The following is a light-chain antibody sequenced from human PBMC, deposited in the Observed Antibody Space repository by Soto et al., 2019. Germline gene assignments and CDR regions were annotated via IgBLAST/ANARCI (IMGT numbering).Light chain of an antibody. CDR3: SSYSTRSTYV. CDR1: SSDVGRFNF. J-gene: IGLJ1*01. Sequence: QSVLTRPRSVSGSPGQSITISCTGTSSDVGRFNFVSWFQQHPGKAPKLLIYDATTRPSALSNSFSGSKSGNKASLTISGLQTEDEADYYCSSYSTRSTYVFGTGTKVTGL. CDR2: DAT. V-gene: IGLV2-14*03.